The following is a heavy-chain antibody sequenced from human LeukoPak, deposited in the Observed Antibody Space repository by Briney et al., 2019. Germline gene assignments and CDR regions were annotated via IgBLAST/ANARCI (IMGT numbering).Heavy chain of an antibody. CDR2: ISSNGAST. D-gene: IGHD3-10*01. CDR1: GFTFNTYA. V-gene: IGHV3-64*01. J-gene: IGHJ4*02. CDR3: ARIMIRGAPSDN. Sequence: GESLRLSCAASGFTFNTYALHWVRQAPGKGLEFVSAISSNGASTYYANSVKGRFTISRDNSKNTLYLQMGSLRAEDMAMYYCARIMIRGAPSDNWGQGTLATVSS.